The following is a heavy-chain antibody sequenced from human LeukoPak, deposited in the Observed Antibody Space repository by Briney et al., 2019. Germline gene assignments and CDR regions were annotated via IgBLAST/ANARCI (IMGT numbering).Heavy chain of an antibody. Sequence: GGSLRLSCAASGFTFSSHYMHWVRQAPGKGLEWVAVISLDGSNKYYADSVKGRFTISRDNSKNTLYLQMNSLRAEDTAVYYCASTSLLYWGQGTLVTVSS. CDR1: GFTFSSHY. J-gene: IGHJ4*02. CDR2: ISLDGSNK. V-gene: IGHV3-30*03. D-gene: IGHD3-3*01. CDR3: ASTSLLY.